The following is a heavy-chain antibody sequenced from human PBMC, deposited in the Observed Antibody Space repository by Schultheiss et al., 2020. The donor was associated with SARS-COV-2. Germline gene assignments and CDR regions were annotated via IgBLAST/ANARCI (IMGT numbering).Heavy chain of an antibody. Sequence: GGSLRLSCTDSGFTFSSYAMHWVRQAPGKGLMWVSRTDTDGSVTNYADSVKGRFTISRDNAKNTLYLQMNSLRADDTAVYYCAKDLAGRDDYWGQGTQVTVSS. CDR3: AKDLAGRDDY. D-gene: IGHD6-19*01. V-gene: IGHV3-74*01. J-gene: IGHJ4*02. CDR1: GFTFSSYA. CDR2: TDTDGSVT.